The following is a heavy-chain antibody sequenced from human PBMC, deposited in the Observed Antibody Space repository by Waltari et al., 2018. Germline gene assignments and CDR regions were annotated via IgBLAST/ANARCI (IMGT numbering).Heavy chain of an antibody. Sequence: EVQLVQSGAEVKKPGESLKISCKGSGYSFTRYWIGWVRQLPGKGLEWMGVNCPGDSDTRYSPSFQGQVTISADKSISTAYLQWSSLKASDTAMYYCALQGGPMTTLYGMDVWGQGTTVTVSS. D-gene: IGHD4-17*01. CDR1: GYSFTRYW. V-gene: IGHV5-51*01. CDR3: ALQGGPMTTLYGMDV. J-gene: IGHJ6*02. CDR2: NCPGDSDT.